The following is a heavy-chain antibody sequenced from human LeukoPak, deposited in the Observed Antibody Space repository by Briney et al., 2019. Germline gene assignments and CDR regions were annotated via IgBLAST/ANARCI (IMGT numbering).Heavy chain of an antibody. Sequence: GGSLRLSCAASGFTFSSYGMHWVRQAPGKGLEWVAVIWYDGSHIFYADSVQGRFTISRDNSKNTVYLQMNSLRAEDTAVYYCVRDPYEAYWGQGTLVTVSS. CDR3: VRDPYEAY. D-gene: IGHD5-12*01. CDR1: GFTFSSYG. V-gene: IGHV3-33*01. J-gene: IGHJ4*02. CDR2: IWYDGSHI.